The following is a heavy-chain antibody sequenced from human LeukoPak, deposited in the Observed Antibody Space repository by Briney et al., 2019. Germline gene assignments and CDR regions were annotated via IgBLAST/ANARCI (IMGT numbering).Heavy chain of an antibody. CDR2: IYYSGST. D-gene: IGHD3-9*01. V-gene: IGHV4-59*11. Sequence: SETLSLTCTASGGSISSHYWSWIRQPPGKGLEWIGYIYYSGSTNYNPSLKSRVTISVDTSKNQFSLKLSSVTAAGTAVYYCARVVKSGILTGGIDYWGQGTLVTVSS. CDR3: ARVVKSGILTGGIDY. CDR1: GGSISSHY. J-gene: IGHJ4*02.